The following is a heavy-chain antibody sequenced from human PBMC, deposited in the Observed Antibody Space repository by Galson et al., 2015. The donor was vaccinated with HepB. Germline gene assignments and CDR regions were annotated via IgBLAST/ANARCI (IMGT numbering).Heavy chain of an antibody. V-gene: IGHV3-11*01. CDR1: GFTFSDYY. Sequence: SLRLSCAASGFTFSDYYMSWIRQAPGKGLEWVSYISSSGSTIYYADSVKGRFTISRDNAKNSLYLQMNSLRAEDTAVYYCARAETDDTPLDPWGQGTLVTVSS. CDR2: ISSSGSTI. D-gene: IGHD3-9*01. J-gene: IGHJ5*02. CDR3: ARAETDDTPLDP.